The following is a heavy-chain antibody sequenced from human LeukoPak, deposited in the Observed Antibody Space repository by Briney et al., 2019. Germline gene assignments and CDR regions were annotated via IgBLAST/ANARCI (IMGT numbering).Heavy chain of an antibody. CDR3: AREGPYDSSGYYHDTTNVDI. Sequence: SETLSLTCAVYGGSFSGYHWSWIRQPPGKGLEWIGEINHSGSTNYNPSLKSRVTISVDTSKNQFSLKLSSVTAADTAVYYCAREGPYDSSGYYHDTTNVDIWGQGTMVTVSS. D-gene: IGHD3-22*01. CDR2: INHSGST. V-gene: IGHV4-34*01. J-gene: IGHJ3*02. CDR1: GGSFSGYH.